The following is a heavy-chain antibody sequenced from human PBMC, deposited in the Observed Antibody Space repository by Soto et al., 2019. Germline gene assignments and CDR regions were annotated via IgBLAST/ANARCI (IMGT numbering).Heavy chain of an antibody. V-gene: IGHV1-46*03. D-gene: IGHD3-16*01. Sequence: ASVKVSCKASGYTFTSYYMHWVRQAPGQGLEWMGIINPSGGSKSYAQKFQGRVTMTRDTSTGTVYMELSSLRSEDTAVYYCARVGGAREYWFDPWGQGTLVTVSS. CDR2: INPSGGSK. CDR1: GYTFTSYY. J-gene: IGHJ5*02. CDR3: ARVGGAREYWFDP.